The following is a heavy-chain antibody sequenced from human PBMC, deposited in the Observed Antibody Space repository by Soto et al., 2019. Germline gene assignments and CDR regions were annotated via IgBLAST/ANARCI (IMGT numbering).Heavy chain of an antibody. D-gene: IGHD5-18*01. V-gene: IGHV1-18*04. Sequence: QVHLVQSGAEVKKPGASVKVSCKTSGYTFTTYGISWVRQAPGQGLEWMGWISAYNGNTNYAQKLQGRVTMTTDTSTSTAYMELRSLRSYDTAVYYWARDLDSYGYYAMDVWGQGTTVTVSS. CDR2: ISAYNGNT. CDR1: GYTFTTYG. CDR3: ARDLDSYGYYAMDV. J-gene: IGHJ6*02.